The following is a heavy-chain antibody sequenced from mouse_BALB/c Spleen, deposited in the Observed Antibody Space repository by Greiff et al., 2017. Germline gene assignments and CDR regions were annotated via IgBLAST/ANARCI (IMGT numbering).Heavy chain of an antibody. V-gene: IGHV5-6-4*01. J-gene: IGHJ2*01. D-gene: IGHD2-2*01. CDR3: TRAGDGYAY. CDR2: ISSGDSYT. Sequence: EVQRVESGGGLVKPGGSLKLSCAASGFTFSSYTMSWVRQTPEKRLEWVATISSGDSYTYYPDSVKGRFTISRDNAKNTLYLQMSSLKSEDTAMYYCTRAGDGYAYWGQGTTLTVSS. CDR1: GFTFSSYT.